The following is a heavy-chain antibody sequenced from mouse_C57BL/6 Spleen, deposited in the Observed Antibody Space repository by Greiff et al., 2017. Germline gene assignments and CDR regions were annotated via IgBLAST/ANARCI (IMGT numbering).Heavy chain of an antibody. D-gene: IGHD2-4*01. V-gene: IGHV3-1*01. CDR2: ISYSGST. CDR1: GYSITSGYD. CDR3: AREGDYVFDD. Sequence: EVQLVESGPGMVKPSQSLSLTCTVTGYSITSGYDWHWIRHFPGNKLEWMGYISYSGSTNYNPSHKSRISITHDTSKNHFFLKLNSVTTEDTATYYCAREGDYVFDDWGQGTTLTVSS. J-gene: IGHJ2*01.